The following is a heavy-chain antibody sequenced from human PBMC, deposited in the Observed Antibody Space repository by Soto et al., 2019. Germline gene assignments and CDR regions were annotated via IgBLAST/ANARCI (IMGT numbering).Heavy chain of an antibody. J-gene: IGHJ5*02. D-gene: IGHD3-22*01. CDR3: ARTLNYYASRRSGCFDP. CDR2: IYHSGST. Sequence: PSETLSLTCTVSGGSISSGGYSWSWIRQPPGKGLEWIGYIYHSGSTYYNPSLKSRVTISVDRSKNQFSLKLSSVTAADTAVYYCARTLNYYASRRSGCFDPWGQGTLVTVSS. CDR1: GGSISSGGYS. V-gene: IGHV4-30-2*01.